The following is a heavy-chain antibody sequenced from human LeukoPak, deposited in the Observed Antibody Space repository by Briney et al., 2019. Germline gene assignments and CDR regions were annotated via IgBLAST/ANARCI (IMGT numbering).Heavy chain of an antibody. V-gene: IGHV3-21*01. CDR2: ISSSSSYI. CDR1: GFTFSSYS. Sequence: PGGSLRLSCAASGFTFSSYSMNWVRQAPGKGLEWVSSISSSSSYIYYADSVKGRFTISRDNPKNSLYLQMNSLRAEDTAVYYCARDYYGSGSYYKGSGFLYWGQGTLVTVSS. CDR3: ARDYYGSGSYYKGSGFLY. J-gene: IGHJ4*02. D-gene: IGHD3-10*01.